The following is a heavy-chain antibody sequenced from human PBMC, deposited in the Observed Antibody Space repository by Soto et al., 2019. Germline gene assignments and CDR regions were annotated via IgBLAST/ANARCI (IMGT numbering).Heavy chain of an antibody. CDR3: ARADSGCAHGYYSYGMDV. CDR1: GFTFSSYS. Sequence: EVQLVESGGGLVQPGGSLRLSCAASGFTFSSYSMNWVRQAPGKGLEWVSYISSSSSTIYYADSVKGRFTISRDNAKNSLYLQMNSLRAEDTAVYYCARADSGCAHGYYSYGMDVWGQGTTVTVSS. J-gene: IGHJ6*02. V-gene: IGHV3-48*01. CDR2: ISSSSSTI. D-gene: IGHD5-12*01.